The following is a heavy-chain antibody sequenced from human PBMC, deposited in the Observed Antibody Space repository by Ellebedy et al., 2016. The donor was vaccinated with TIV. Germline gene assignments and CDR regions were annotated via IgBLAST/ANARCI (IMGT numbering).Heavy chain of an antibody. CDR1: GFTFSSYA. CDR2: ISGSGGST. V-gene: IGHV3-23*01. CDR3: AKSFASSSWYRGDDY. J-gene: IGHJ4*02. D-gene: IGHD6-13*01. Sequence: GGSLRLXCAASGFTFSSYAMSWVRQAPGKGLEWVSAISGSGGSTYYADSVKGRFTISRDNSKNTLYLQMNSLRAEDTAVYYCAKSFASSSWYRGDDYWGQGTLVTVSS.